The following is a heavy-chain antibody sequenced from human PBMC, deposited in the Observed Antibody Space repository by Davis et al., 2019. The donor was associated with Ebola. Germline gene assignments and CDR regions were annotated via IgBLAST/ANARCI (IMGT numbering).Heavy chain of an antibody. Sequence: MPSETLSLTCAVYGGSFSGYYWSWIRQLPGKGLEWIGEINHSGSTNYNPSLKSRVTISVDTSKNQFSLKLSSVTAADTAVYYCARDLHYYYDGMDVWGQGTTVTVSS. D-gene: IGHD5/OR15-5a*01. V-gene: IGHV4-34*01. J-gene: IGHJ6*02. CDR3: ARDLHYYYDGMDV. CDR2: INHSGST. CDR1: GGSFSGYY.